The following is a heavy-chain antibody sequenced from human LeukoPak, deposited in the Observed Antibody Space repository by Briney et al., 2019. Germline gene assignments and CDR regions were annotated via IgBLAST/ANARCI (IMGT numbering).Heavy chain of an antibody. CDR3: VRALHHNNGWFLIGDFDY. D-gene: IGHD6-19*01. Sequence: ASVKVSCKTSGYRFTTHSVSWVRQAPGQGLEWMGWISAYNNNTDFAQKFQDRVTLTTDTSTSTAYMELRSLRSDDSAVYYCVRALHHNNGWFLIGDFDYWGQGTLVTVSS. J-gene: IGHJ4*02. CDR2: ISAYNNNT. V-gene: IGHV1-18*01. CDR1: GYRFTTHS.